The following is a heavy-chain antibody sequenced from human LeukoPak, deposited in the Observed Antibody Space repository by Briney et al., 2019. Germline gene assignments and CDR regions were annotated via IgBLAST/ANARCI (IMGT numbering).Heavy chain of an antibody. D-gene: IGHD3-22*01. Sequence: SVKVSCKASGGTFSSYAISWVRQAPGQGLEWMGGIIPIFGTANYAQKFQGRVTMTTDTSTSTAYMELRSLRSDDTAVYYCAREGYYDSSGPARIWGQGTLVTVSS. CDR3: AREGYYDSSGPARI. V-gene: IGHV1-69*05. CDR2: IIPIFGTA. CDR1: GGTFSSYA. J-gene: IGHJ4*02.